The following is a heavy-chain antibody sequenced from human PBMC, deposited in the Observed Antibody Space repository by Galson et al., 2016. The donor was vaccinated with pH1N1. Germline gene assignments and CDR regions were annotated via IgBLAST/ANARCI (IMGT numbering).Heavy chain of an antibody. CDR2: IGSRTSTT. V-gene: IGHV3-48*04. J-gene: IGHJ3*01. Sequence: SLRLSCAASGFTFSNFNMNWVRQTPGKGLEWVSLIGSRTSTTYSADSVRGRFTIARDNAKNSLYLQMNSLRVEDTAMYYCARDDGTYYRDSRGAFDLWGQGTMVAVSS. CDR1: GFTFSNFN. D-gene: IGHD3-22*01. CDR3: ARDDGTYYRDSRGAFDL.